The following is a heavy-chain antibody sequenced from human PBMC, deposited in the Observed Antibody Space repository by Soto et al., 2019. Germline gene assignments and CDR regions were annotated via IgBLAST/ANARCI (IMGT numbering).Heavy chain of an antibody. Sequence: QVQLVQSGAEVKKPGASVKVSCKASGYTFTSYGISWVRQAPGQGLEWMGWISAYNGNTNYAQKLQGRVTMTTDTSTSTAYMELRSLRSDDTAVYYCERWLCSSTSCYGPGQTDMVHSLYYYYYMDVWGKGTTVTVSS. J-gene: IGHJ6*03. D-gene: IGHD2-2*01. CDR1: GYTFTSYG. CDR2: ISAYNGNT. CDR3: ERWLCSSTSCYGPGQTDMVHSLYYYYYMDV. V-gene: IGHV1-18*01.